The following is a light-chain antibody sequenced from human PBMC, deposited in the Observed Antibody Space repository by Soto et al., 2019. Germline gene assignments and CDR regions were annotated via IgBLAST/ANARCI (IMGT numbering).Light chain of an antibody. CDR3: SSYTSRSTL. V-gene: IGLV2-14*01. CDR1: SSDVGGYNY. J-gene: IGLJ2*01. CDR2: DVS. Sequence: QSALTQPASVSGSPGQSITISCTGTSSDVGGYNYVSWYQQHPGKAPKLMIYDVSNRPSGVSNRFSGSKSGNTASLTISGLHAEDEADYYCSSYTSRSTLFGGGTKVTVL.